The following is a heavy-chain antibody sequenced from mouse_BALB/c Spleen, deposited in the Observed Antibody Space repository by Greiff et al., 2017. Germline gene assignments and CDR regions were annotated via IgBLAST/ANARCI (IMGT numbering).Heavy chain of an antibody. V-gene: IGHV1-26*01. J-gene: IGHJ4*01. CDR3: ARNRYDGEDYAMDY. CDR2: INPYNGGT. D-gene: IGHD2-14*01. Sequence: LVKPGASMKISCKASGYSFTGYTMNWVKQSHGKNLEWIGLINPYNGGTSYNQKFKGKATLTVDKSSSTAYMELLSLTSEDSAVYYCARNRYDGEDYAMDYWGQGTSVTVSS. CDR1: GYSFTGYT.